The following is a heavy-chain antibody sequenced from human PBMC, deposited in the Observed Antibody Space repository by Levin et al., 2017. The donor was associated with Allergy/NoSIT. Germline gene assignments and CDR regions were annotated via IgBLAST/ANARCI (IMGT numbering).Heavy chain of an antibody. D-gene: IGHD6-19*01. CDR1: GFTFSSYG. V-gene: IGHV3-30*18. CDR3: AKGGSGPPEPIDY. CDR2: ISYDGSNK. J-gene: IGHJ4*02. Sequence: LPGGSLRLSCAASGFTFSSYGMHWVRQAPGKGLEWVAVISYDGSNKYYADSVKGRFTISRDNSKNTLYLQMNSLRAEDTAVYYCAKGGSGPPEPIDYWGQGTLVTVSS.